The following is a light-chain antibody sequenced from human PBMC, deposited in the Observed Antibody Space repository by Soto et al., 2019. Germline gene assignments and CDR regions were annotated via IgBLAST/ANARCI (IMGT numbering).Light chain of an antibody. CDR3: QQNFRSPWT. J-gene: IGKJ1*01. CDR1: QTISNY. Sequence: DVPLTQSPSSLSASVGDRVTIACRASQTISNYLNWYQHKLGSAPKLLIHSASSLHSGVPSRFSGSGSGTDFTLTISDLQPEDFATYYCQQNFRSPWTFGQGTLVEFK. V-gene: IGKV1-39*01. CDR2: SAS.